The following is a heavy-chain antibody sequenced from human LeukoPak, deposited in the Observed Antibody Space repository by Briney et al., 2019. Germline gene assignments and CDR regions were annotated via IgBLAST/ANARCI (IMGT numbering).Heavy chain of an antibody. CDR1: GGSISSYY. D-gene: IGHD3-10*01. CDR2: IYYSGGT. Sequence: SETLSLTCTASGGSISSYYWSWIRQPPGKGLEWVGYIYYSGGTSYNPSLKSRVTISVDTSKKQFSLILSSVTAADTAVYYCARGSGLRYFDYWGQGTLVTVSS. CDR3: ARGSGLRYFDY. V-gene: IGHV4-59*08. J-gene: IGHJ4*02.